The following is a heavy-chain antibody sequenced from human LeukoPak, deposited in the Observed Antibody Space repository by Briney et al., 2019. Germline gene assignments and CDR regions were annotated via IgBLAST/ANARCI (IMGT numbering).Heavy chain of an antibody. Sequence: PGRSLRLSCAASGFTFEDYAMHWVRQAPGKGLEWVSGISWNSGRIGYADSVKGRFTISRGDAKNSLYLQMNSLRVEDMALYYCAKGVYYDFWTGRFDSWGQGTLVTVSS. V-gene: IGHV3-9*03. D-gene: IGHD3/OR15-3a*01. CDR1: GFTFEDYA. J-gene: IGHJ4*02. CDR3: AKGVYYDFWTGRFDS. CDR2: ISWNSGRI.